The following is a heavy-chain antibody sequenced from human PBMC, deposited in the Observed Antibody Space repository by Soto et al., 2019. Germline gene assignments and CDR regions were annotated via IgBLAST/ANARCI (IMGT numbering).Heavy chain of an antibody. CDR2: TYFRSNCFT. Sequence: QVQLQQSGQGLLKPSQTLSLTCAISGDSVSSNSFAWNWIRQSPSSGIECLGRTYFRSNCFTDYAISVKGRIPINPVTSTKQSSLQLNSVTPGDAAVSDCARGARLRRVDYWGQGTLVTVSS. D-gene: IGHD6-25*01. J-gene: IGHJ4*02. CDR1: GDSVSSNSFA. CDR3: ARGARLRRVDY. V-gene: IGHV6-1*01.